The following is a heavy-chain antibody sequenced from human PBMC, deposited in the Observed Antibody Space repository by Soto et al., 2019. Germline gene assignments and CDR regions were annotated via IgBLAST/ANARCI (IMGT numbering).Heavy chain of an antibody. CDR1: GYTFTRYG. CDR3: AREGDVPYYYYGMDV. D-gene: IGHD2-21*02. CDR2: ISGYDGRT. Sequence: QVHLVQSGAEVKKPGASVKVSCKTSGYTFTRYGISWVRQAPGQGLEWLGWISGYDGRTNLAQKVQDRVTMTTDTSXXTGYMELRSLRSDDTAVYYCAREGDVPYYYYGMDVWGQGTTVTVSS. V-gene: IGHV1-18*01. J-gene: IGHJ6*02.